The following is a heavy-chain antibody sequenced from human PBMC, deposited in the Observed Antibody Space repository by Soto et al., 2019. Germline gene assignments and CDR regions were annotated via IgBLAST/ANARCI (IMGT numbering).Heavy chain of an antibody. D-gene: IGHD2-8*01. CDR1: GGSISSGDYY. CDR2: IYYSGST. V-gene: IGHV4-30-4*01. J-gene: IGHJ5*02. Sequence: SETLSLTCTVSGGSISSGDYYWSWIRQPPGKGLEWIGYIYYSGSTYYNPSLKSRVTISVDTSKNQFSLKLSSVTAADTAVYYCAREVGDIVLTWFGPWGQGTLVTVSS. CDR3: AREVGDIVLTWFGP.